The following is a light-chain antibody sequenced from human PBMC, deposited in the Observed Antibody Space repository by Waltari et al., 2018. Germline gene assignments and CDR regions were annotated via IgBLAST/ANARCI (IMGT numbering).Light chain of an antibody. CDR3: HQRSARDT. CDR2: DAS. Sequence: ILLTHSPATLSLSTAERATLSCRAIHNVATHLPWYQQKPGQAPRLLIYDASTRATSIPARCRGRGAGTDFSLTISSLEPEDFAIYYCHQRSARDTFGQGTRLEIK. CDR1: HNVATH. V-gene: IGKV3-11*01. J-gene: IGKJ5*01.